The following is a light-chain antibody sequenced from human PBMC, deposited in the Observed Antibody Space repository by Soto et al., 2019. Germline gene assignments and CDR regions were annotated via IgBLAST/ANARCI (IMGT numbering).Light chain of an antibody. CDR3: QQYNRFSG. CDR2: ETS. Sequence: DIQMTQSPSTLSASVGDRVTITCRASQSVSSRLAWYQQKPGKAPNLLISETSRLQSGVPSRFSGSGSGTDFTLTISSLQPDDLATYYCQQYNRFSGFGQGTKLEIK. V-gene: IGKV1-5*03. J-gene: IGKJ2*03. CDR1: QSVSSR.